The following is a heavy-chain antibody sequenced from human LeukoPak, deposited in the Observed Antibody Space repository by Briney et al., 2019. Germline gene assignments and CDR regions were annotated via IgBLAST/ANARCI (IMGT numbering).Heavy chain of an antibody. V-gene: IGHV4-39*01. CDR2: IYYSGSP. J-gene: IGHJ4*02. D-gene: IGHD5-18*01. CDR3: ARQYGDTARAQHDY. Sequence: SETLSLTCTVSGGSISSSSYYWGWIRQPPGKGLEWIGSIYYSGSPYCNPSLKSRVTISVDTSKNQFSLKLSSVTAADTAVYYCARQYGDTARAQHDYWGQGTLVTVSS. CDR1: GGSISSSSYY.